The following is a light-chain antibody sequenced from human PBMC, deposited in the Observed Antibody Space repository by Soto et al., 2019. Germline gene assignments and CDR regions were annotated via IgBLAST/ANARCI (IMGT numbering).Light chain of an antibody. V-gene: IGKV3-11*01. Sequence: EIVLPQSPATLSLSPGERATLSCRASQSVSSYLAWYQQKPGQAPRLLIYDASNRATGIPARFSGRGSGTDFTLTISSLEPDDFAVYYCQQRSDWPSTFGGGTKVQIK. CDR1: QSVSSY. CDR3: QQRSDWPST. J-gene: IGKJ4*01. CDR2: DAS.